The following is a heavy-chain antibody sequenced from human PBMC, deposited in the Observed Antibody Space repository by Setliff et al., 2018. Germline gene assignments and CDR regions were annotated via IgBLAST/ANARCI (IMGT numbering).Heavy chain of an antibody. CDR3: ARDPKDSSGWEHDAFDI. Sequence: GASVKVSCKASGYTFTDYCMHWVRQAPGQGLEWMGWINPNSGGTNYAQNFQGRVTMTRETSISTAYMELSRLRSDDTAVYYCARDPKDSSGWEHDAFDIWGQGTMVTVSS. J-gene: IGHJ3*02. CDR1: GYTFTDYC. D-gene: IGHD6-19*01. CDR2: INPNSGGT. V-gene: IGHV1-2*02.